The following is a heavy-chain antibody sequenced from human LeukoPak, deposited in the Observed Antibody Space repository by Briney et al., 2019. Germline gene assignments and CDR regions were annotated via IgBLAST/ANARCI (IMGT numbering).Heavy chain of an antibody. CDR1: GFTFSSYS. D-gene: IGHD4-17*01. CDR3: ARDLKTTVTTNFDY. V-gene: IGHV3-21*01. CDR2: ISSSSSYI. Sequence: GGSLRLSCAASGFTFSSYSMNWVRQAPGKGLEWVSSISSSSSYIYYADSVKGRFTISRDNAKNSLYLQMNSLRAEDTAVYYCARDLKTTVTTNFDYWGQGTLVTVPS. J-gene: IGHJ4*02.